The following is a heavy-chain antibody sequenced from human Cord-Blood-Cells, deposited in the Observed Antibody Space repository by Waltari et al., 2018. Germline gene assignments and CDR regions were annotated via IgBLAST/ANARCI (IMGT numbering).Heavy chain of an antibody. CDR2: MNPNSGNT. CDR3: GRGARGGSAAGTDY. V-gene: IGHV1-8*01. CDR1: GYTFTSYD. Sequence: QVQLVQSGAEVKKPGASVTVSCKASGYTFTSYDINWVRQATGQGLEWMGCMNPNSGNTGYAQKFQGRVAMTRNTAISTACTELSRLRSEDTAVYYCGRGARGGSAAGTDYWGQGTLVTVSS. J-gene: IGHJ4*02. D-gene: IGHD6-13*01.